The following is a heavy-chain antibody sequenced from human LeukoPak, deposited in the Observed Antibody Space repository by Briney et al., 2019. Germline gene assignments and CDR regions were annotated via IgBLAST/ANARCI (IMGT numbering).Heavy chain of an antibody. J-gene: IGHJ4*02. D-gene: IGHD3-22*01. V-gene: IGHV4-59*08. CDR3: ARSLRYFYDSSLQYYFDY. Sequence: SETLSLTCIVSGGSISSYYWSWIRQPPGKGLEWIGYIYYSGSTNYNPSLKSRVTISIDTSKNQFSLKLSSVTAADTAVYYCARSLRYFYDSSLQYYFDYWGQGTLVTVSS. CDR1: GGSISSYY. CDR2: IYYSGST.